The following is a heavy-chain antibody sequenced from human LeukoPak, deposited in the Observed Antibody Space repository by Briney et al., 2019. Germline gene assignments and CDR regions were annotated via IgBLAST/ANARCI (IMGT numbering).Heavy chain of an antibody. CDR1: GSPFTSFA. CDR3: VRDSGSGNTHN. D-gene: IGHD1-26*01. V-gene: IGHV1-3*01. Sequence: ASGKVCCSAAGSPFTSFAIHWLRQAPGQRREGMGWIIAGNGNTKYSQNFQGRVTFISNTSATTAFMEQSSLRSEGAAVYNCVRDSGSGNTHNWGEGKLVTASS. J-gene: IGHJ4*02. CDR2: IIAGNGNT.